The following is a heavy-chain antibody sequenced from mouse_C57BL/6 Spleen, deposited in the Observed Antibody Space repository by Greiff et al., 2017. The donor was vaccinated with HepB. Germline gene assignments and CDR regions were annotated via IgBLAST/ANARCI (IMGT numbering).Heavy chain of an antibody. CDR2: IYPSDSET. V-gene: IGHV1-61*01. CDR1: GYTFTSYW. J-gene: IGHJ2*01. D-gene: IGHD1-1*02. CDR3: ARRVGWYYFDY. Sequence: QVQLQQPGAELVRPGSSVKLSCKASGYTFTSYWMDWVKQRPGQGLEWIGNIYPSDSETHYNQKFKDKATLTVDKSSSTAYVQLSSLTSEDSAVYYCARRVGWYYFDYWGQGTTLTVSS.